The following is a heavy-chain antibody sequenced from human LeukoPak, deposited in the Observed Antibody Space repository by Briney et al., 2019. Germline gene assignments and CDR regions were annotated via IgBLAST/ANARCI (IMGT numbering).Heavy chain of an antibody. CDR3: ARGRYSGSKVDY. J-gene: IGHJ4*02. CDR1: GFTFSSYW. D-gene: IGHD1-26*01. V-gene: IGHV3-74*01. CDR2: INSDGSTT. Sequence: GGSLRLSCAASGFTFSSYWMHWVRHAPGKGLVWVSRINSDGSTTTYADSVKGRFTISRDNGKNTLYLQMNSLRAEDTAVYYCARGRYSGSKVDYWGQGTLVTVSS.